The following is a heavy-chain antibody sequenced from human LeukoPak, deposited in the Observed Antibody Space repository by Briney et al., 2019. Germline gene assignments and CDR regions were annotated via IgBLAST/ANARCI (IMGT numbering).Heavy chain of an antibody. CDR1: GFTFGDYA. V-gene: IGHV3-49*04. CDR3: TRAAAAAATTARFDT. D-gene: IGHD6-13*01. Sequence: PGGSLRLSCTASGFTFGDYAMSWVRQAPGKGLEWVGFIRSKVYGGTPEYAASVKGRFTISRDDSKNIASLQMNSLKTEDTAVCYCTRAAAAAATTARFDTWGQGTLVTVSS. J-gene: IGHJ5*02. CDR2: IRSKVYGGTP.